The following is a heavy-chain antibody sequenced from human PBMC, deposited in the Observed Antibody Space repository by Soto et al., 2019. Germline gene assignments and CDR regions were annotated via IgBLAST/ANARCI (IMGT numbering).Heavy chain of an antibody. Sequence: QVQLVQSGTEVKKPGASVKVSCKASGYIMTTYGVSWVRQAPGQGLEWVGWISAYNDHTNYAQKFQGRVTMTTDTSTSTAYKELRSLRSDDTAVYYCARGTYFDYWGQGTLVTVSS. J-gene: IGHJ4*02. CDR2: ISAYNDHT. CDR3: ARGTYFDY. D-gene: IGHD1-1*01. CDR1: GYIMTTYG. V-gene: IGHV1-18*01.